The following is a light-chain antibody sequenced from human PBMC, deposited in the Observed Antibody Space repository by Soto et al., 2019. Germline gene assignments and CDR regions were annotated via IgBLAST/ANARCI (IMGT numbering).Light chain of an antibody. V-gene: IGKV3-15*01. CDR2: GAS. J-gene: IGKJ1*01. CDR3: QQYNNWPPWT. CDR1: QSVSSN. Sequence: EIVMTQSPATLSVSPGERATLSCRASQSVSSNLAWYHQKPGQAPRLLIYGASTSATGIPARFSGSGSGTEFTLTISSLKSEDFALYYCQQYNNWPPWTFGQGTKVEIK.